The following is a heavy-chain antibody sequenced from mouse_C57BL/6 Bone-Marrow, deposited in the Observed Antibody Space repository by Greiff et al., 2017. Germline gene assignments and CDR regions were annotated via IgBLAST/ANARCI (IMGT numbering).Heavy chain of an antibody. Sequence: VQLKESGAELARPGASVKLSCKASGYTFTSYGISWVKQRTGQGLEWIGEIYPRSGNTYYNEKFKGKATLTAGKSSSTAYMELRSLTSEDSAVYFCAGYYPWFAYWGQGTLVTVSA. V-gene: IGHV1-81*01. J-gene: IGHJ3*01. CDR1: GYTFTSYG. D-gene: IGHD1-1*01. CDR3: AGYYPWFAY. CDR2: IYPRSGNT.